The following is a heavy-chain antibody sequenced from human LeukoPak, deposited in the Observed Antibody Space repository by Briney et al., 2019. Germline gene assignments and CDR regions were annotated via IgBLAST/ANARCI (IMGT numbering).Heavy chain of an antibody. D-gene: IGHD6-13*01. CDR2: IHYDGSNN. CDR3: AKDHGSSDWYYFDY. J-gene: IGHJ4*02. Sequence: GGSLRLSCAASGFTFSTYSMTWVRQAPGKGLEWVAFIHYDGSNNYYADSVKGRFTISRDNSKNTLYLQMNTLRADDTAVYYCAKDHGSSDWYYFDYWGQGTLVTVSS. V-gene: IGHV3-30*02. CDR1: GFTFSTYS.